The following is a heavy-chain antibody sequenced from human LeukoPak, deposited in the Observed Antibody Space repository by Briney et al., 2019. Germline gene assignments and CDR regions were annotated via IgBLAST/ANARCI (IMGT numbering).Heavy chain of an antibody. J-gene: IGHJ4*02. Sequence: PGGSLRLSCEASGLTFSVAWITWVRQVPGKGLEWVGRIKSKTDGGTTDYAAPVKDRFTISRDDTKNTLYLQMNRLKIEDTGIYYCTTNYTVTTGALDYWGQGTLVTVSS. CDR1: GLTFSVAW. D-gene: IGHD4-17*01. CDR3: TTNYTVTTGALDY. V-gene: IGHV3-15*01. CDR2: IKSKTDGGTT.